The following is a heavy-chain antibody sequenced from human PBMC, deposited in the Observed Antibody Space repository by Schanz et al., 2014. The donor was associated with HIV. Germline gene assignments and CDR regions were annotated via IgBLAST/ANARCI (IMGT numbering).Heavy chain of an antibody. CDR2: MNPNSGNT. J-gene: IGHJ6*02. V-gene: IGHV1-8*01. D-gene: IGHD2-2*02. Sequence: QVQLVQSGAEVKKPGASVRVSCKASGYTFTSYGINWVRQAPGQGLEWMGWMNPNSGNTGYAQKFQGRVTMTRDTSKSTAYMDLSSLRSEDTAVYYCARRRSEIIPAAIVLHYYYGFDVWGQGTTVTVS. CDR3: ARRRSEIIPAAIVLHYYYGFDV. CDR1: GYTFTSYG.